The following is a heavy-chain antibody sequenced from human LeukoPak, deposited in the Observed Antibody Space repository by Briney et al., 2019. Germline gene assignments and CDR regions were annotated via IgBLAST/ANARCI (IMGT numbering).Heavy chain of an antibody. CDR1: GGSFSGYY. Sequence: SETLSLTCAVYGGSFSGYYWSWIRQPPGKGLEWIGEINHSGSTSYNPSLKSRVTISLDTSKNQFSLKLRSVTAADTAVYYCASRGDPRSSGYYHATNYYGMDVWGQGTTVTVSS. CDR3: ASRGDPRSSGYYHATNYYGMDV. J-gene: IGHJ6*02. CDR2: INHSGST. V-gene: IGHV4-34*01. D-gene: IGHD3-22*01.